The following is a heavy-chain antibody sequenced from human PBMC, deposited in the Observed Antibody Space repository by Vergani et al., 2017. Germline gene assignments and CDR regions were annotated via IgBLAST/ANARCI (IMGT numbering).Heavy chain of an antibody. J-gene: IGHJ5*02. Sequence: EVQLVESGGGLVQPGGSLRLSCAASGFTFSSYWMSWVRQAPGKGLEWVCNIKQDGSEKYYVDSVKGRFTISRDNAKNSLYLQMNSLRAEDTAVYYCAGDGTSNNNWFDPWGQGTLVTVSS. CDR2: IKQDGSEK. V-gene: IGHV3-7*01. D-gene: IGHD1-7*01. CDR3: AGDGTSNNNWFDP. CDR1: GFTFSSYW.